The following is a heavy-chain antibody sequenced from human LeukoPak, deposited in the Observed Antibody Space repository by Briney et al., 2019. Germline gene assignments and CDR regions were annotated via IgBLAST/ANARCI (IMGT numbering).Heavy chain of an antibody. D-gene: IGHD5-12*01. V-gene: IGHV4-59*01. CDR2: IYYSGST. CDR1: GGSINSYY. Sequence: PSETLSLTCTVSGGSINSYYWSWIRQPPGKGLEWIGYIYYSGSTDYNPSLKSRVTISVDASNNQFSLKLGSVTAADAAVYYCARHGYGYYFDYWGQGTLVTVSS. CDR3: ARHGYGYYFDY. J-gene: IGHJ4*02.